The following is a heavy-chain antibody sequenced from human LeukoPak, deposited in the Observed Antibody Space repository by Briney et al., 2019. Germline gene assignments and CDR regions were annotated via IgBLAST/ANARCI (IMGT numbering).Heavy chain of an antibody. D-gene: IGHD3-10*01. J-gene: IGHJ6*03. Sequence: SETLSLTCTVSGGSIKNYYWTWIRQPPGKGLELIGYIYYSGSTSSNPSLKSRVTISVDTSKNQFSLRLKYVTAADTAVYYCARDVPRGTGYMDVWGKGTTVTVSS. CDR2: IYYSGST. CDR3: ARDVPRGTGYMDV. V-gene: IGHV4-59*01. CDR1: GGSIKNYY.